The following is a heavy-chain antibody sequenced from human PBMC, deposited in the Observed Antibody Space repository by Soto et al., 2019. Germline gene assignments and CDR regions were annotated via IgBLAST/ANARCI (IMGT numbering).Heavy chain of an antibody. CDR2: IRGSGAET. CDR3: ARAEGAEGVVWVET. Sequence: EVHLLESGGDLVQPGGSLRVSCVASGFSFSNYAMSWVRQAPGKGLEWVSGIRGSGAETHYADSVKGRFTISRDNCKNTVYLEMRRLNVGDTAVYYWARAEGAEGVVWVETWGRGTLVTVSS. J-gene: IGHJ5*02. D-gene: IGHD2-8*01. CDR1: GFSFSNYA. V-gene: IGHV3-23*01.